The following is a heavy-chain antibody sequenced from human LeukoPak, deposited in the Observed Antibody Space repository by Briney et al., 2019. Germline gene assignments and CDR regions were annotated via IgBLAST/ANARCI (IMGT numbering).Heavy chain of an antibody. CDR1: GFTFSGSA. D-gene: IGHD2-2*01. CDR2: IRSKANSYAT. V-gene: IGHV3-73*01. Sequence: GGSLRLSCAASGFTFSGSAMHWVRQASGKGLEWVGRIRSKANSYATAYAASVKGRFTISRDDSKNTAYLQMNSLKTEDTAVYYCTSPAGYCSSTSCYAAGDDAFDIWGQGTMVTVS. CDR3: TSPAGYCSSTSCYAAGDDAFDI. J-gene: IGHJ3*02.